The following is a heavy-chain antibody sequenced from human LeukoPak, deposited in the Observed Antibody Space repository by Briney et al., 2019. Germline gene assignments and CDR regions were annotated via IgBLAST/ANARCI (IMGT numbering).Heavy chain of an antibody. CDR2: ISYDGSNK. V-gene: IGHV3-30*04. CDR1: RFTFSSYA. D-gene: IGHD6-19*01. Sequence: PGGSLRLSCAASRFTFSSYAMHWVRQAPGKGLEWVAIISYDGSNKYYADSVKGRFTISRDNSKNTLYLQMNSLRAEDTAVYYCAVAGYSSAFSWFDPWGQGTLVAVSS. CDR3: AVAGYSSAFSWFDP. J-gene: IGHJ5*02.